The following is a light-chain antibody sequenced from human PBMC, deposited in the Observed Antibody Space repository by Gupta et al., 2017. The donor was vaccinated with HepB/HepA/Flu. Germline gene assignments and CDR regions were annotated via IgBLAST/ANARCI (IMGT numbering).Light chain of an antibody. CDR1: SSDIGSWNV. V-gene: IGLV2-23*02. CDR3: CAYADANTWL. J-gene: IGLJ3*02. CDR2: EVT. Sequence: QSALTQTASVSGSPGQSITISCTGTSSDIGSWNVVSWYQQYPGKAPQLLIYEVTKRHSGVSNRFSGSKSGNTASLTISGLQAEDEADYYCCAYADANTWLFGGGTKLTVL.